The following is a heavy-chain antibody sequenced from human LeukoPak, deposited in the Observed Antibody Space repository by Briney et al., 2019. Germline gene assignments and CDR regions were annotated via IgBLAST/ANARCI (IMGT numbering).Heavy chain of an antibody. Sequence: GASVKVSCKASGYTFTGYYMHWVRQAPGQGLEWMGWINPNSGGTNYAQKFQGRVTMTRDTSISTAYMELSRLRSDDTAVYYCARDRFRLLWFGELSPDYMDVWGKGTTVTISS. J-gene: IGHJ6*03. D-gene: IGHD3-10*01. V-gene: IGHV1-2*02. CDR2: INPNSGGT. CDR1: GYTFTGYY. CDR3: ARDRFRLLWFGELSPDYMDV.